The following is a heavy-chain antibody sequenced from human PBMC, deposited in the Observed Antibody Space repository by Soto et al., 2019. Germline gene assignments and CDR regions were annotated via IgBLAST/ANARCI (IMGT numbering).Heavy chain of an antibody. D-gene: IGHD2-21*02. CDR2: IYWDDDK. Sequence: QITLKESGPTLVKPTQTLTLTCTFPGFSFSSIGEGVGWIRKPPGKALEWLALIYWDDDKRYSPSLKSRVTIYEETPKHQVVLTMTNMEPVDTPTYYCVQSRCGSDFLHSASSHAHYGLDVWGQGTRVTVSS. J-gene: IGHJ6*02. V-gene: IGHV2-5*02. CDR3: VQSRCGSDFLHSASSHAHYGLDV. CDR1: GFSFSSIGEG.